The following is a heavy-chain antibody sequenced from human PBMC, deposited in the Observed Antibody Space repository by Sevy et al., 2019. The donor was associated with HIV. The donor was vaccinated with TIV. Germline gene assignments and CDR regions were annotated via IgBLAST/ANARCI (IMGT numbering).Heavy chain of an antibody. Sequence: GGSLRFSCAASGFTFSRYGMHWVRQTPGKGMEWVAGIWYDGDNKDYSDYGKGRFTISRDNSKNTVYLHMSSLRVEDTATYYCAKGIAASGYYFDSWGQGTLVTVSS. D-gene: IGHD6-13*01. CDR2: IWYDGDNK. V-gene: IGHV3-33*06. CDR3: AKGIAASGYYFDS. J-gene: IGHJ4*02. CDR1: GFTFSRYG.